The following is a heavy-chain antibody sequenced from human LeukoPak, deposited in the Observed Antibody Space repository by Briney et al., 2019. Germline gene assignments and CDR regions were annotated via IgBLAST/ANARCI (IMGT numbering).Heavy chain of an antibody. CDR3: ARGGWPHRSSTSCYKYGMDV. J-gene: IGHJ6*02. Sequence: GGSLRLSCAASGFTFSDYYMSWIRQAPGKGLEWVSYISSSGSSIYYADSVKGRFTISRDNAKNSLYLQMNSLRAEDTAVYYCARGGWPHRSSTSCYKYGMDVWGQGTTVTVSS. CDR1: GFTFSDYY. CDR2: ISSSGSSI. V-gene: IGHV3-11*01. D-gene: IGHD2-2*02.